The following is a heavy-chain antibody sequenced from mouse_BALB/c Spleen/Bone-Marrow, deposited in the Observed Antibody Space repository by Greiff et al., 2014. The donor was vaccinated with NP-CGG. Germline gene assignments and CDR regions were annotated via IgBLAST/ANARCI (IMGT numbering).Heavy chain of an antibody. V-gene: IGHV1-22*01. CDR2: FNPNNGGT. CDR1: GYSFTDYT. Sequence: EVQLQQSGPELVKPGSSVKMSCKTSGYSFTDYTIHWVKQSHGKSLEWIGRFNPNNGGTNYNQKFKDKATLTVDKSSRTAYMKFRSVTFEDSAVYYCARAEWYDYWGRGTSLTVSS. D-gene: IGHD1-3*01. J-gene: IGHJ2*02. CDR3: ARAEWYDY.